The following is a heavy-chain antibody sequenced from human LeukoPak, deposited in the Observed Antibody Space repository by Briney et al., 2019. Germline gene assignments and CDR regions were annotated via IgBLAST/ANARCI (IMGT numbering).Heavy chain of an antibody. Sequence: GGSLRLSCAASGFTFSNAWMSWVRQAPGKGLEWVGRIKSKTDGGTTDYAAPVKGRFTISRDDSKNTLYLQMNSLKTEDTAVYYCTTDMVGGVIITFDFDYWGQGTLVTVSS. V-gene: IGHV3-15*01. CDR2: IKSKTDGGTT. CDR3: TTDMVGGVIITFDFDY. D-gene: IGHD3-10*01. CDR1: GFTFSNAW. J-gene: IGHJ4*02.